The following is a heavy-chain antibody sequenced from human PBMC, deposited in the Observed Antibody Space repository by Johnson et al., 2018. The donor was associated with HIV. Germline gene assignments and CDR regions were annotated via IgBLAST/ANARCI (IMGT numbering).Heavy chain of an antibody. CDR3: ARKQWLEIPSDSLDV. V-gene: IGHV3-30-3*01. CDR2: ISYDGRNK. J-gene: IGHJ3*01. D-gene: IGHD6-19*01. Sequence: QVQLVESGGRVVHPGRSLRLPCAASGFTFSSYAMHCVRQAPGKGLAWVAVISYDGRNKYYADPVKGRFTISRDNSKNPLSPQMNGLRAEDTAGYYCARKQWLEIPSDSLDVWGQGTMVTVAS. CDR1: GFTFSSYA.